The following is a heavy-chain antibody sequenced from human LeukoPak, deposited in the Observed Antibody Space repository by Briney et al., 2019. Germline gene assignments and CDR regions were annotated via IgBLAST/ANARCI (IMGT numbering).Heavy chain of an antibody. Sequence: SETLSLTCTVSGGSITGYYWSWIRQPPGKGLEWIGYIYYSGSTYYNPSLKSRVTISVDTSKNQFSLKLSSVTAADTAVYYCARGLVAAATLFDPWGQGTLVTVSS. V-gene: IGHV4-30-4*01. CDR2: IYYSGST. CDR1: GGSITGYY. CDR3: ARGLVAAATLFDP. D-gene: IGHD2-15*01. J-gene: IGHJ5*02.